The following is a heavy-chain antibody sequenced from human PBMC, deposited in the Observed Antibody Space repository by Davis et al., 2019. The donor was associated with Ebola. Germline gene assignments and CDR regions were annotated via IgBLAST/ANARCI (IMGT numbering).Heavy chain of an antibody. CDR3: ARVGCSSTSCYWPYGMDV. J-gene: IGHJ6*02. Sequence: ASVKVSCKASGYTFTGYYVHWVRQAPGQGLEWMGWINPNSGGTNYAQKFQGRVTMTRDTSISTAYMELSRLRSDDTAVYYCARVGCSSTSCYWPYGMDVWGQGTTVTVSS. CDR2: INPNSGGT. V-gene: IGHV1-2*02. CDR1: GYTFTGYY. D-gene: IGHD2-2*01.